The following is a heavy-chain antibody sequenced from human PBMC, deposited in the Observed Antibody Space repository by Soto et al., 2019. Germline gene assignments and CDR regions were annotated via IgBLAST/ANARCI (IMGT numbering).Heavy chain of an antibody. D-gene: IGHD3-9*01. J-gene: IGHJ4*02. CDR3: ARHGGLPYYDILTGYPIDY. Sequence: GESLKISCQGSGYSFTSYWICWVRQMPGTGLESMGILYPGDSDTRYSPSFQGQVTISADMYISTAYLQWSSLKASDTAMYYCARHGGLPYYDILTGYPIDYWGQGTLVTVSS. CDR2: LYPGDSDT. CDR1: GYSFTSYW. V-gene: IGHV5-51*01.